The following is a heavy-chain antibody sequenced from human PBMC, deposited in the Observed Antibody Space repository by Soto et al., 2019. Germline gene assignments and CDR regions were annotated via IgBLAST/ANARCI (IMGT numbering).Heavy chain of an antibody. CDR3: AKSRDAYNFYFYYGMDV. CDR2: ILYDGSNK. Sequence: GGSLRLSCAASGFTFSNYGMHWVRQTPGKGLEWVALILYDGSNKYYADSVKGRFTISRDNSKNTLYLQVSSLRAEDTAVYYCAKSRDAYNFYFYYGMDVWGQGNTVTVSS. V-gene: IGHV3-30*18. CDR1: GFTFSNYG. D-gene: IGHD2-2*01. J-gene: IGHJ6*02.